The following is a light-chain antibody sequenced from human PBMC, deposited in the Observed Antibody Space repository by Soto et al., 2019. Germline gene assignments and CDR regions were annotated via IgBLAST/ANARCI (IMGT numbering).Light chain of an antibody. CDR2: ESN. CDR3: ATWDSSLSAWV. CDR1: SSNIGNSY. J-gene: IGLJ3*02. V-gene: IGLV1-51*02. Sequence: QSVLTQPPSVSAAPGQKVTISCSGSSSNIGNSYITWYQQLPGAAPKLLIYESNKRPSGIPDRFSGSQSGTSATLGITGLQTGDEADYYCATWDSSLSAWVFGGGTKLTVL.